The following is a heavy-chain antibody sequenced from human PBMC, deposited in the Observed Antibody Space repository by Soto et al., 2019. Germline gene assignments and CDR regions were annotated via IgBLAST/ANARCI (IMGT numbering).Heavy chain of an antibody. D-gene: IGHD1-26*01. J-gene: IGHJ5*02. CDR2: IYYSGST. V-gene: IGHV4-39*01. Sequence: SETLSLTCTVSGGSISSSSYYWGWIRQPPGKGLEWIGSIYYSGSTYYNPSLKSRVTISVDTSKNQFSLKLSSVTAADTAVYYCARHKGGATNGWFDPWGQGTLVTVSS. CDR1: GGSISSSSYY. CDR3: ARHKGGATNGWFDP.